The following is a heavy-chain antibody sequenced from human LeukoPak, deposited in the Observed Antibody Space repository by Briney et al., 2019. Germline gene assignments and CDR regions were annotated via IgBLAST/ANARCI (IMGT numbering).Heavy chain of an antibody. J-gene: IGHJ4*02. CDR1: SGSIKNSNYY. Sequence: SETLSLTCTVSSGSIKNSNYYWGWIRQPAGKGLEWIGRIYTSGSTSYNPSLKSRVTMSVDTSKNQFSLKLSSVTAADTTVYYCARDRYYYDSSGYTQLDYWGQGTLVTVSS. CDR2: IYTSGST. D-gene: IGHD3-22*01. CDR3: ARDRYYYDSSGYTQLDY. V-gene: IGHV4-4*07.